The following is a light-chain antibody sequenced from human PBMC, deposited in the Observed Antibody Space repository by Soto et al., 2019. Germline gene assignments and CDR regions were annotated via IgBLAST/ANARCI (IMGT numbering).Light chain of an antibody. V-gene: IGLV1-44*01. CDR2: SNN. CDR1: SSNIGSNT. Sequence: QSVLTQPPSASGTPGQRVTISCSGSSSNIGSNTVNWYQQLPGTATKLLIYSNNQRHSGVPDRFSGSKSGTSASLAISGLQSENEADYYCAAWDDSLNGHVVFGGGTKLNVL. J-gene: IGLJ2*01. CDR3: AAWDDSLNGHVV.